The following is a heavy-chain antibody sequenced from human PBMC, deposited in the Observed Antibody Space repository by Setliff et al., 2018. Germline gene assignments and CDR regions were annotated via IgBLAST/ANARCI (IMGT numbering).Heavy chain of an antibody. Sequence: ASVKVSCKASGFTSTNYAIHWVRQAPGQRPECMGWIHAGNGDTKYSQKFQGRVTITRDTSASTVYMELSSLRSEDTAVYYCASAHYYSGYIEYFQYWGQGTRVTVSS. V-gene: IGHV1-3*01. CDR2: IHAGNGDT. D-gene: IGHD5-12*01. J-gene: IGHJ1*01. CDR1: GFTSTNYA. CDR3: ASAHYYSGYIEYFQY.